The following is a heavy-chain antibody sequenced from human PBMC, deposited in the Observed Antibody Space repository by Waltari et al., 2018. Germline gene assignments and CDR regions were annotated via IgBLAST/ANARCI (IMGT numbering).Heavy chain of an antibody. V-gene: IGHV1-69*01. CDR2: IIPIFGTA. Sequence: QVQLVQSGAAVKKPGSSVKVSCTASGGTFSSYAISWVRPAPGQGLEWMGGIIPIFGTANYAQKFQGRVTITADESTSTAYMELSSLRSEDTAVYYCARQVVAARNYYYGMDVWGQGTTVTVSS. CDR3: ARQVVAARNYYYGMDV. J-gene: IGHJ6*02. CDR1: GGTFSSYA. D-gene: IGHD2-15*01.